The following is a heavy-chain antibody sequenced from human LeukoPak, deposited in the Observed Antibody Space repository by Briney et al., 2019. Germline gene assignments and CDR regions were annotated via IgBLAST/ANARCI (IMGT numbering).Heavy chain of an antibody. CDR2: IYYSGST. J-gene: IGHJ3*02. Sequence: SETLSLTCAVSGGSSSNYYWSWIRQPPGKGLEWIGYIYYSGSTIYNPSLKSRVTISVDTSKNQSSLKLSSVTAADTAVYYCARGRTIFGVVITYFDIWGQGTMVTVSS. CDR3: ARGRTIFGVVITYFDI. CDR1: GGSSSNYY. D-gene: IGHD3-3*01. V-gene: IGHV4-59*01.